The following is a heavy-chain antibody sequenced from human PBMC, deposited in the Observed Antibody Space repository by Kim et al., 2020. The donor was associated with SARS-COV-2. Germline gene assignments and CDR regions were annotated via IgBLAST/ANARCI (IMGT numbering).Heavy chain of an antibody. CDR3: ASLCSGGSCYSVGYYYYYGMDV. Sequence: GGSLRLSCAASGFTFSSYSMNWVRQAPGKGLEWVSSISSSSSYIYYADSVKGRFTISRDNAKNSLYLQMTSLRAEDTAVYYCASLCSGGSCYSVGYYYYYGMDVWGQGTTVTVSS. CDR2: ISSSSSYI. D-gene: IGHD2-15*01. CDR1: GFTFSSYS. J-gene: IGHJ6*02. V-gene: IGHV3-21*01.